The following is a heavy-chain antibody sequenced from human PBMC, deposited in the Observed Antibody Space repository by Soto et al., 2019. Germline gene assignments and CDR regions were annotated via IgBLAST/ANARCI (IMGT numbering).Heavy chain of an antibody. Sequence: QVHLVQSGAEVKKPGASVKVSCKASGYTFTSYGITWVRQAPGQGLEWMGWISAHNGNTDYAQKLQGRVIVTRDTSTSTAYMELRRPISDDTAVYYCARGRYGDYWGQGALVTVSS. V-gene: IGHV1-18*01. CDR1: GYTFTSYG. J-gene: IGHJ4*02. D-gene: IGHD1-1*01. CDR2: ISAHNGNT. CDR3: ARGRYGDY.